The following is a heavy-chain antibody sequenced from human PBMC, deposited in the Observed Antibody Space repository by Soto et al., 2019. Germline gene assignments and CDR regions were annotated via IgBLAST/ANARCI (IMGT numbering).Heavy chain of an antibody. CDR3: ARDMGIAARGAYYYYMDV. V-gene: IGHV4-59*01. D-gene: IGHD6-6*01. CDR2: IYYSGST. CDR1: GGSISSYY. J-gene: IGHJ6*03. Sequence: PSETLSLTCTVSGGSISSYYGSWIRQPPGKGLEWIGYIYYSGSTNYNPSLKSRVTISVDTSKNQFSLKLSSVTAADTAVYYCARDMGIAARGAYYYYMDVWGKGTTVTVSS.